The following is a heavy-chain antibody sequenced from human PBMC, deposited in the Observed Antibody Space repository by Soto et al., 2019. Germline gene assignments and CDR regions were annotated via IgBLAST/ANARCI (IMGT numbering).Heavy chain of an antibody. J-gene: IGHJ4*02. V-gene: IGHV4-31*03. Sequence: SETLSLTCTVSGGSISSGGYYWSWIRQHPGKGLEWIGYIYYSGSTYYNPSLKSRVTISVDTSKNQFSLKLSSVTAADTAVYYCARGGSSSWYFDYWGQGTLVTVSS. CDR3: ARGGSSSWYFDY. D-gene: IGHD6-13*01. CDR1: GGSISSGGYY. CDR2: IYYSGST.